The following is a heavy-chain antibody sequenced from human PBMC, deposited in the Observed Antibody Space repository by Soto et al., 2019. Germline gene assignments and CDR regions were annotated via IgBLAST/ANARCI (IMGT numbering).Heavy chain of an antibody. J-gene: IGHJ4*02. CDR3: ARYFRGSGRYFFDH. D-gene: IGHD6-19*01. Sequence: GVLRLSCEASGFTFSGYAMSWVRQAPGKGLEWVSGTSGTGGRTYYVDSVKGRFTISRDNAKNSLYLQMNSLRAEDTAVYYCARYFRGSGRYFFDHWGQGTLVTVSS. CDR2: TSGTGGRT. V-gene: IGHV3-23*01. CDR1: GFTFSGYA.